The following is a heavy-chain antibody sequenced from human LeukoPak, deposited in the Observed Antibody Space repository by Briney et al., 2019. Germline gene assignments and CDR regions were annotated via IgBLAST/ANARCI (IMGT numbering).Heavy chain of an antibody. V-gene: IGHV3-21*04. CDR2: ISSSSSYI. CDR3: ARATYYYDSSGYLY. Sequence: GGSLRLSCAASGFTFSSYSMNWVRQAPGKGLEWVSSISSSSSYIYYADSVKGRFTISRDNAKNSLYLQMNSLRVEDTAVYYCARATYYYDSSGYLYWGQGTLVTVSS. CDR1: GFTFSSYS. D-gene: IGHD3-22*01. J-gene: IGHJ4*02.